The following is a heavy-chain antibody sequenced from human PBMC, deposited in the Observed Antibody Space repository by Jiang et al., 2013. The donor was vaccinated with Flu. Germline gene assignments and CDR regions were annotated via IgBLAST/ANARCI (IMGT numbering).Heavy chain of an antibody. D-gene: IGHD5-18*01. CDR3: AKGNKWNTAMDYNYHFGMDV. CDR1: GFTFDDYS. CDR2: INWKGNAM. Sequence: QLVESGGDLVQPGRTLRLSCAASGFTFDDYSMHWVRQAPGKGLEWVAGINWKGNAMDYADSVKGRFTISRDNSKNSLYLQMNSLRGEDTAIYYCAKGNKWNTAMDYNYHFGMDVWSQGTAVTVSS. V-gene: IGHV3-9*01. J-gene: IGHJ6*02.